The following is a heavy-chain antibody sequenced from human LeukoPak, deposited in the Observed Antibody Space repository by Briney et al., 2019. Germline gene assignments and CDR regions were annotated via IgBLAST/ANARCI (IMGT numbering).Heavy chain of an antibody. J-gene: IGHJ4*02. CDR1: GFTFSTYW. V-gene: IGHV3-7*03. CDR2: IKEDGSEK. Sequence: GGSPRLSCAASGFTFSTYWMGWVRQAPGKGLEWLGNIKEDGSEKYYVDFVKGRFTISRDNAKNSLSLQMNSLRAEDTAVYYCARDRGWLVSDYWGQGTLVTVSS. CDR3: ARDRGWLVSDY. D-gene: IGHD6-19*01.